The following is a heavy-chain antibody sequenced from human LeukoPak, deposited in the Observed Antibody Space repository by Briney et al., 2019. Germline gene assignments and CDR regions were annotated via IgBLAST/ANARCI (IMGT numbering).Heavy chain of an antibody. Sequence: SETLSLTCRVSGASVTSGGFYWGWRRQPPGKEPEWIATVYYTGSTYYNPSLKSRVTISIDTSKNQFSLRLTSVTATDTAIYHCARHSGSGSLSRPFDPWGQGTLVTVSS. CDR1: GASVTSGGFY. CDR3: ARHSGSGSLSRPFDP. V-gene: IGHV4-39*01. J-gene: IGHJ5*02. D-gene: IGHD3-10*01. CDR2: VYYTGST.